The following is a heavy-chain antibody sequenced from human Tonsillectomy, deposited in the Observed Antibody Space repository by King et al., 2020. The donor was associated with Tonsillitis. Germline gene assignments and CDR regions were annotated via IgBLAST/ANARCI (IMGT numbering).Heavy chain of an antibody. CDR3: ARDCSSTSCYGGFDY. CDR2: INPSGGST. D-gene: IGHD2-2*01. V-gene: IGHV1-46*01. Sequence: QLVQSGAEVKKPGASVKVSCKASGYTFTSYYMHWVRQAPGQGLEWMGIINPSGGSTSYPQKFQGRVTMTRDTSTSTVYMELSSLRSEDTAVYYCARDCSSTSCYGGFDYWGQGTLVTVSS. CDR1: GYTFTSYY. J-gene: IGHJ4*02.